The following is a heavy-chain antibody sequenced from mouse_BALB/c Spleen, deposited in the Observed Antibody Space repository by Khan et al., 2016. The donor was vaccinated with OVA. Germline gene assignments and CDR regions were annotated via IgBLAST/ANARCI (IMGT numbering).Heavy chain of an antibody. D-gene: IGHD1-1*01. J-gene: IGHJ2*01. CDR3: ARTYGSDFDY. V-gene: IGHV1-20*02. CDR1: GYSFTGYF. Sequence: VQLQQSGPELVKPGASVKISCKASGYSFTGYFMNWVMQSHGKSLEWIGRINPHIGETFYNQKFRDKASLTVDESSSIAHMELRSLASEDSAVYYCARTYGSDFDYWGQGTTLTVSS. CDR2: INPHIGET.